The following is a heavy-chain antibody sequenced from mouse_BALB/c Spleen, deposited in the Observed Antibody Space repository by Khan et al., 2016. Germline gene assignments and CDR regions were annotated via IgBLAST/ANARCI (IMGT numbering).Heavy chain of an antibody. CDR3: AREPYAMDF. V-gene: IGHV9-3-1*01. CDR1: GYTFTNYG. Sequence: QIQLVQSGPELKKPGETVKISCKASGYTFTNYGMNWVKQAPGKGLKWMGWINTYTGEPTYADDFKGRFAFSLETSASTAYLQINNLKNEDTAKYFCAREPYAMDFWGQGTSVTVSS. CDR2: INTYTGEP. J-gene: IGHJ4*01.